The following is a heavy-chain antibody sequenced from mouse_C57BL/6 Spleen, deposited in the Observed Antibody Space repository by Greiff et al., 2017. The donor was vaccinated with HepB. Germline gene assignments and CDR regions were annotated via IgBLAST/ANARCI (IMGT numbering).Heavy chain of an antibody. V-gene: IGHV2-2*01. J-gene: IGHJ4*01. CDR2: IWSGGST. D-gene: IGHD1-1*01. Sequence: QVQLQQSGPGLVQPSQSLSITCTVSGFSLTSYGVHWVRQSPGKGLEWLGVIWSGGSTDYNAAFISRLSISKDNSKSQVFFKMNSLQADDTAIYYSARNLGLYYYGRREDAMDYWGQGTSVTVSS. CDR3: ARNLGLYYYGRREDAMDY. CDR1: GFSLTSYG.